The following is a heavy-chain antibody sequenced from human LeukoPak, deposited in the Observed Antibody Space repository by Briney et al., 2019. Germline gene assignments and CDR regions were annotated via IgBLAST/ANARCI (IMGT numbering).Heavy chain of an antibody. Sequence: ASVKVSCKASGYTFTNYPMHWVRQAPGQGLEWMGIINPSDSSTNYAQRFQGRVTLTSDTSTSTVYMDLSSLRSEDTAVYFYARDDVVAGPFYYYGMDVWGQGTTVTVSS. CDR3: ARDDVVAGPFYYYGMDV. CDR2: INPSDSST. D-gene: IGHD5-12*01. J-gene: IGHJ6*02. V-gene: IGHV1-46*01. CDR1: GYTFTNYP.